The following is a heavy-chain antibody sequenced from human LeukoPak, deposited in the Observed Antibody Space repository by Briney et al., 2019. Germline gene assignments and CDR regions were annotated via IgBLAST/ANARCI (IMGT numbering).Heavy chain of an antibody. V-gene: IGHV4-39*07. Sequence: SETLSLTCTVSGGSITSSPYHWAWIRQPPGRGPEWIGTVSHTGATQYSPSLTSRVTISLDTSKNQFSLSLNSVTAAETAIFYCARSMVTTDRNFDHWGQGTLVTVSS. D-gene: IGHD2-21*02. CDR3: ARSMVTTDRNFDH. J-gene: IGHJ4*01. CDR1: GGSITSSPYH. CDR2: VSHTGAT.